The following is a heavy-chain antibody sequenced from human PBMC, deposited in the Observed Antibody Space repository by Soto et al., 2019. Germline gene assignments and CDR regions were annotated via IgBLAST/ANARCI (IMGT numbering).Heavy chain of an antibody. D-gene: IGHD4-17*01. CDR1: GGSFSGYY. V-gene: IGHV4-34*01. CDR3: ARGKSTVTNHWFDP. CDR2: INHSGST. Sequence: QVQLQQWGAGLLKPSETLSLTCAVYGGSFSGYYWSWIRQPPGKGLEWIGEINHSGSTNYNPSLKSRVTISVDTSKNQFSLKLSSVTAADTAVYYCARGKSTVTNHWFDPWGQGTLVTVSS. J-gene: IGHJ5*02.